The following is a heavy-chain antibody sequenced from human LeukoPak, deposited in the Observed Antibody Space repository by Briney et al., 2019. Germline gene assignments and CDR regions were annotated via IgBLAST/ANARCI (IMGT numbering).Heavy chain of an antibody. J-gene: IGHJ4*02. V-gene: IGHV3-33*01. CDR2: IWYDGSNK. D-gene: IGHD3-10*01. CDR1: GFTFSSYG. Sequence: TEGSLRLSCAASGFTFSSYGMHWVRQAPGKGLEWVAVIWYDGSNKYYADSVKGRFTISRDNSKNTLYLQMNSLRAEDTAVYYCARDRRRFGELLPAGYWGQGTLVTVSS. CDR3: ARDRRRFGELLPAGY.